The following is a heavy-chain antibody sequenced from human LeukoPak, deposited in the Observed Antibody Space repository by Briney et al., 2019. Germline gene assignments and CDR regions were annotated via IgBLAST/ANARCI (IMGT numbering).Heavy chain of an antibody. D-gene: IGHD1-1*01. CDR3: ARGGLEQVFDN. J-gene: IGHJ4*02. V-gene: IGHV4-30-2*01. Sequence: PSETLSLTCAVSGGSISSGAYSWSWIRQPPGKGLEWIGYIYHSGSTYCNPSLKSRVTISVDRSKNQFSLKLNSVTAADTAVYYCARGGLEQVFDNWGQGTLVTVSS. CDR1: GGSISSGAYS. CDR2: IYHSGST.